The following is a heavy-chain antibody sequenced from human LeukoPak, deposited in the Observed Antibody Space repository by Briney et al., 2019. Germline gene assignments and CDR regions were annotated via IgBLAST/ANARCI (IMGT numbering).Heavy chain of an antibody. Sequence: GGSLRLSCAASGFNFSTYAMTWVRQVPGQGLEWVSGLSARGATTFYADSVKGRFTISRDNFKNTVSLQMNRLRADDTAVYYCARGGVGATLDWFAPWGQGTLVTVSS. CDR1: GFNFSTYA. V-gene: IGHV3-23*01. CDR2: LSARGATT. D-gene: IGHD1-26*01. CDR3: ARGGVGATLDWFAP. J-gene: IGHJ5*02.